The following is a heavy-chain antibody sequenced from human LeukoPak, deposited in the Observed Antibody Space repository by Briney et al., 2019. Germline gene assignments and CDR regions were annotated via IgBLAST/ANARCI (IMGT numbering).Heavy chain of an antibody. D-gene: IGHD5-18*01. Sequence: SETLSLTCNVSGASISSHYWNWIRQPAGKGLEWIGRIYNTGSANYNPSLKSRVTISVDTSKNQFSLKLSSVTAADTAVYYCARRGGYSYGQYDYWGQGTLVTVSS. J-gene: IGHJ4*02. V-gene: IGHV4-4*07. CDR2: IYNTGSA. CDR3: ARRGGYSYGQYDY. CDR1: GASISSHY.